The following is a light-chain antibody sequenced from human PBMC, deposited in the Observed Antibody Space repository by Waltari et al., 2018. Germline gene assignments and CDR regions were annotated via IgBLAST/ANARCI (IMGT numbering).Light chain of an antibody. Sequence: ELVLTQSPATLFLSPGERATPSCRASQSVSSNLAWYQQKPGQAPRLLVYDASNRATGVPARFSGSGSGTDFTLIISSLEPEDFAVYYCQHRHNWPLAFGGGTKVEIK. CDR1: QSVSSN. CDR2: DAS. V-gene: IGKV3-11*01. J-gene: IGKJ4*01. CDR3: QHRHNWPLA.